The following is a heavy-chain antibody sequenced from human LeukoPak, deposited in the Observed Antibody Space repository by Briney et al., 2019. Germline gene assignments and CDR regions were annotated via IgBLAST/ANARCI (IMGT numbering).Heavy chain of an antibody. V-gene: IGHV1-2*02. D-gene: IGHD3-22*01. Sequence: ASVKVSCKASGYTFTGYYMHWVRQAPGQGLEWMGWINPNSGGTNYAQEFQGRVTMTRDTSISTAYMELSSLRSDDTAVYYCATSSGYYVGYIRHWGQGTLVTVSS. CDR1: GYTFTGYY. J-gene: IGHJ1*01. CDR2: INPNSGGT. CDR3: ATSSGYYVGYIRH.